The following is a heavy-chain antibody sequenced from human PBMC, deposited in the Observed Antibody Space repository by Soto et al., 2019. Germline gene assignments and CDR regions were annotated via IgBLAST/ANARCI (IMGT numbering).Heavy chain of an antibody. Sequence: LSLTCTVSGASISGFYWSWIRKSAGKGLEWIGRIYATGTTDYNPSLKSRVMMSVDTSKKQFSLKLRSVTAADTAVYYCVRDGTKTLRDWLDPWGQGISVTVSS. V-gene: IGHV4-4*07. D-gene: IGHD1-1*01. CDR2: IYATGTT. CDR1: GASISGFY. CDR3: VRDGTKTLRDWLDP. J-gene: IGHJ5*02.